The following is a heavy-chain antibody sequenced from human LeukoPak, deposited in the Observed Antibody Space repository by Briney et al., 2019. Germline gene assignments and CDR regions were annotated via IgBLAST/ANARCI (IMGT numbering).Heavy chain of an antibody. Sequence: SETLSLTCTVSGGSISSYYWSWIRQPPGKGLEWIGYIYYSGSTNYNPSLKSRVTISVDTSKNQFSLKLSSVTAADTAVYYCARGSFRSSFFYYGMDVWGQGTTVTVSS. V-gene: IGHV4-59*01. D-gene: IGHD6-13*01. J-gene: IGHJ6*02. CDR3: ARGSFRSSFFYYGMDV. CDR1: GGSISSYY. CDR2: IYYSGST.